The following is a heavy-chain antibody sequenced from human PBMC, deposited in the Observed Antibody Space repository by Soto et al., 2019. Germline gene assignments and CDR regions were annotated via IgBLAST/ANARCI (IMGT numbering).Heavy chain of an antibody. CDR2: ISAYNGNT. J-gene: IGHJ3*02. CDR3: ARVPLDTYCSGGSCYSVGGAIDI. V-gene: IGHV1-18*01. Sequence: QVQLVQSGAEVKNPGASVKVSCKASGYTFTSYGISWVRQAPGQGLEWMGWISAYNGNTNYARKLQGRVTKTTDTSTSTAYRELRSLRSDDTAVYYGARVPLDTYCSGGSCYSVGGAIDIWGQGTMVTVSS. D-gene: IGHD2-15*01. CDR1: GYTFTSYG.